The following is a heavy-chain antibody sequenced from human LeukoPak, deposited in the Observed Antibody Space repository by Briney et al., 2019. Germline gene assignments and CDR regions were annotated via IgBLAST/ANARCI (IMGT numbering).Heavy chain of an antibody. J-gene: IGHJ4*02. Sequence: GGSLKLSCTASGYTFSIYGMHWVRQAPGKGLEWVAVVWYDGSNKYYADSVKGRFTISRDNSKNTLYLQMNSLRAEDTAVYYCARDCSSTSCFDYWGQGTLVTVSS. CDR3: ARDCSSTSCFDY. CDR2: VWYDGSNK. V-gene: IGHV3-33*01. D-gene: IGHD2-2*01. CDR1: GYTFSIYG.